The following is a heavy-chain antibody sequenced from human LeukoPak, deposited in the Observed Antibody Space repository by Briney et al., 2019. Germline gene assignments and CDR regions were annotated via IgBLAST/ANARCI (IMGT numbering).Heavy chain of an antibody. J-gene: IGHJ3*02. V-gene: IGHV3-64*04. CDR1: GFTFSSYA. Sequence: PGGSLRLSCSASGFTFSSYAMHWVRQAPGKGLEYVSAISPDGGNTYYADSVKGRFSISRDNSKNTLYLQMNSLRAEDTAVYYCARPITMIVPNALDIWGQGTMVTVSS. CDR2: ISPDGGNT. CDR3: ARPITMIVPNALDI. D-gene: IGHD3-22*01.